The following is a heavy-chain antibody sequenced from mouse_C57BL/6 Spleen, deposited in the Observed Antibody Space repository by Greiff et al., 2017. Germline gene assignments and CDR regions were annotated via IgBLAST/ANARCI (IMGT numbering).Heavy chain of an antibody. CDR2: IDPETGGT. Sequence: QVQLQQSGAELVRPGASVTLSCKASGYTFTDYEMHWVKQTPVHGLEWIGAIDPETGGTAYNQKFKGKAILTADKSSSTAYMELRSLTSEESAVYDCTDYGSSFFAYWGQGTLVTVSA. CDR1: GYTFTDYE. CDR3: TDYGSSFFAY. D-gene: IGHD1-1*01. J-gene: IGHJ3*01. V-gene: IGHV1-15*01.